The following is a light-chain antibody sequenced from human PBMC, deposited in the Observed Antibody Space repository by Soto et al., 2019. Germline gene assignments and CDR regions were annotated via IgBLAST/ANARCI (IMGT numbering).Light chain of an antibody. Sequence: DIQMTQSPSSLSASVGDRVTITCRASQGISNYLAWYQQKPGKVPKLLIYAASTLQSGVPSRFSGSGSGTDFTLTISSLQDEDVATYYCQDYNSAPPYPLGQGTKLEIK. CDR3: QDYNSAPPYP. CDR1: QGISNY. J-gene: IGKJ2*01. CDR2: AAS. V-gene: IGKV1-27*01.